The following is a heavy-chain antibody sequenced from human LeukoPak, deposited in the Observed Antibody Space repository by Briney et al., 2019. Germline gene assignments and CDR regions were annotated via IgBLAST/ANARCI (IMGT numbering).Heavy chain of an antibody. D-gene: IGHD1-26*01. CDR1: GFTFDDYA. J-gene: IGHJ4*02. CDR2: ISWNSGSI. CDR3: AKEGAAPFDY. Sequence: PGRSLRLSCAASGFTFDDYAMHWVRQAPGKGLEWVSGISWNSGSIGYADSVKGRFTISRDNAKNSLYLQMNSLRAEGTTLYYCAKEGAAPFDYWGQGTLVTVSS. V-gene: IGHV3-9*01.